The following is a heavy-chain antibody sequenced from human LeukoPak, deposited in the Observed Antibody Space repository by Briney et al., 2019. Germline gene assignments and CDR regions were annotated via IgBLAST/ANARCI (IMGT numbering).Heavy chain of an antibody. V-gene: IGHV4-39*01. J-gene: IGHJ4*02. CDR2: IYYSGST. Sequence: SETLSLTCTVSGGSISSSSYYWGWIRQPPGQGLEWIGSIYYSGSTYYNPSLKSRVTISVDTSKNQFSLKLSSVTAADTAVYYCAGFVYSGSSDYWGQGTLVTVSS. D-gene: IGHD1-26*01. CDR3: AGFVYSGSSDY. CDR1: GGSISSSSYY.